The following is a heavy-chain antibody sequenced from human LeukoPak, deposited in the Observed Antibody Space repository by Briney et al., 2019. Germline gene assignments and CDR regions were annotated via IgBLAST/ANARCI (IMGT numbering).Heavy chain of an antibody. V-gene: IGHV1-2*06. Sequence: ASVKVSCKASGYTFTGYYMHWVRQAPGQGLEWMGRINPNSGGTNYAQKFQGRVTMTRDTSISTAYMELSRLRSGDTAVYYCARAARESSGWYLGYWGQGTLVTVSS. J-gene: IGHJ4*02. CDR3: ARAARESSGWYLGY. CDR2: INPNSGGT. CDR1: GYTFTGYY. D-gene: IGHD6-19*01.